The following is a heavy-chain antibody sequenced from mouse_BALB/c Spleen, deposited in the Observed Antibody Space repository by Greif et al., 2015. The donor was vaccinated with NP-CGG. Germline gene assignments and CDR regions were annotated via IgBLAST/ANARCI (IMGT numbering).Heavy chain of an antibody. Sequence: QVQLQQSGPELVKPGASVKISCKASGYAFSSSWMNWVKQRPGQGLEWIGRIYPGDGDTNYNGKFKGKATLTADKSSSTAYMQLSSLTSVDSAVYFCARGDYGSPWFAYWGQGTLVTVSA. V-gene: IGHV1-82*01. D-gene: IGHD1-1*01. CDR3: ARGDYGSPWFAY. J-gene: IGHJ3*01. CDR2: IYPGDGDT. CDR1: GYAFSSSW.